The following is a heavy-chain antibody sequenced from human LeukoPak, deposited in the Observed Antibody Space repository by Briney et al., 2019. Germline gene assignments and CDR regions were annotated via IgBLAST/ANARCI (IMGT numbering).Heavy chain of an antibody. CDR2: ISGSSGST. D-gene: IGHD1-1*01. CDR3: AKPYTTGWDAFDI. V-gene: IGHV3-23*01. CDR1: GGSISSAGYY. Sequence: PSETLSLTCTVSGGSISSAGYYWAWIRQPPGKGLEWVSAISGSSGSTYYADSVKGRFTISRDNSKNTLYLQMNSLRAEDTAVYFCAKPYTTGWDAFDIWGQGTMVTVSS. J-gene: IGHJ3*02.